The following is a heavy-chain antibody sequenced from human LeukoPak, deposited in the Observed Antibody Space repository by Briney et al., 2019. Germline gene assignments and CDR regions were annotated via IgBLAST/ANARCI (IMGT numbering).Heavy chain of an antibody. D-gene: IGHD4-17*01. V-gene: IGHV3-74*01. CDR1: GFTFSSYW. CDR3: ARADYGAIDAFDI. J-gene: IGHJ3*02. Sequence: PGGSLRLSCAASGFTFSSYWMHWVRQAPGKGLVWVSRINSDGSSTSYADSVKGRFTISRDNAKNTLYLQMNSLRAEDTAVYDCARADYGAIDAFDIWGQGTMVTVSS. CDR2: INSDGSST.